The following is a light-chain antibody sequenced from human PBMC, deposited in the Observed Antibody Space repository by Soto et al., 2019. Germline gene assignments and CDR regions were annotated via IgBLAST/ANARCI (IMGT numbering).Light chain of an antibody. CDR3: QHYDSYPIT. V-gene: IGKV1-5*03. J-gene: IGKJ5*01. CDR1: QNIVGW. Sequence: DIPMTQSPSTLSASVGDRVTISCRASQNIVGWLAWYQHKPGRAPKLLIYQASTLEIGVPSRFSDSGFGTEFTLTISSLQPDDSATYYCQHYDSYPITFGQGTRLEIK. CDR2: QAS.